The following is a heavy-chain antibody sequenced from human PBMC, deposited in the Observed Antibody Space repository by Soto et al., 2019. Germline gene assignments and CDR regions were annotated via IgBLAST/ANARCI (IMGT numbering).Heavy chain of an antibody. CDR3: ASQPYYDSSGYYVVY. V-gene: IGHV4-39*01. CDR1: GGSISSNRYY. Sequence: PLAALSLTCTVSGGSISSNRYYWGWIRQPPGKGLEWIGNIHYSGSTYYDSSLKSRVTISVDTSKNKFSLKLSSVTAADTAMYYCASQPYYDSSGYYVVYWGQGTRVTVS. D-gene: IGHD3-22*01. CDR2: IHYSGST. J-gene: IGHJ4*02.